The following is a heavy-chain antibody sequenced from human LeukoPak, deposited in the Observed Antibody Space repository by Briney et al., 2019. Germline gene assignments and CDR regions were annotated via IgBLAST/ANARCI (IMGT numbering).Heavy chain of an antibody. CDR2: IKQDGSEK. CDR1: GFTFSSYW. D-gene: IGHD3-3*01. V-gene: IGHV3-7*01. J-gene: IGHJ6*03. CDR3: ARGSTRLEWLLPFYYYYMDV. Sequence: GGSLRLSCAASGFTFSSYWMSWVRQAPGKGLEWVANIKQDGSEKYYVDSVKGRFTISRDNAKNLLYLQMNSLRAEDTAVYYCARGSTRLEWLLPFYYYYMDVWGKGTTVTVSS.